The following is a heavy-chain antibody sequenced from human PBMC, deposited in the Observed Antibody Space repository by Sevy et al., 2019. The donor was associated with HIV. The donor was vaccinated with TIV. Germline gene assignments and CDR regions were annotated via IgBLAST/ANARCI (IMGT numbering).Heavy chain of an antibody. CDR1: GFTFSSYD. Sequence: GGSLRLSCTASGFTFSSYDMNWVRQAPGKGLEWVSKISSSGSSIYYADSVKGRFTISRDNAKNSLNLQMNSLRAEDTAVYYCTRNGGAFDIGFDPWGQGTLVTVS. J-gene: IGHJ5*02. CDR3: TRNGGAFDIGFDP. CDR2: ISSSGSSI. D-gene: IGHD2-15*01. V-gene: IGHV3-48*03.